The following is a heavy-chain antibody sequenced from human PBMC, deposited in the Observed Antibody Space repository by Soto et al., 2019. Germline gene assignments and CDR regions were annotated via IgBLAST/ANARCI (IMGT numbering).Heavy chain of an antibody. D-gene: IGHD4-17*01. CDR3: AKLGGGDYDSFSDC. CDR1: GFTFSNYA. Sequence: EVQLLESGGDLVQPGGSLRLSCAASGFTFSNYAMSWVRQAPEKGLEWVSTISGSGGSTYYADFVKGRFTISRDNSQNTLYLQMNNLRAEDTAVYYCAKLGGGDYDSFSDCWGQGTLVTVSS. CDR2: ISGSGGST. J-gene: IGHJ4*02. V-gene: IGHV3-23*01.